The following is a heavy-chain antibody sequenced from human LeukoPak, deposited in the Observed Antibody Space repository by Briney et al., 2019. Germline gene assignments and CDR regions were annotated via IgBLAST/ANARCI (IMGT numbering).Heavy chain of an antibody. Sequence: SETLSLTCTVSGASISSGAYFWTWIRQPPGKGLEWIGYISRTGETSYNPSLKSRLTISVDTSKNQFSLRLTSVTAADTALYYCARGEGYLILGATAPLDYWGLGTLVTVS. V-gene: IGHV4-30-2*01. D-gene: IGHD1-26*01. J-gene: IGHJ4*02. CDR3: ARGEGYLILGATAPLDY. CDR1: GASISSGAYF. CDR2: ISRTGET.